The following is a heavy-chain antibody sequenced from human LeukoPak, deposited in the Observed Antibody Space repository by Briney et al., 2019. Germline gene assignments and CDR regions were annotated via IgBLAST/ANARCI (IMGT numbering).Heavy chain of an antibody. J-gene: IGHJ4*02. V-gene: IGHV3-43*02. Sequence: PVRSLRLSCAASGFTFDDYAMHWVRQAPGKGLEWVSLINGDGGSTYYADSVKGRFTISRDNSKNSLYLQMNSLRTEDTALYYCAKTYYYDSRGYYEEYWGQGTLVTVSS. CDR2: INGDGGST. CDR1: GFTFDDYA. D-gene: IGHD3-22*01. CDR3: AKTYYYDSRGYYEEY.